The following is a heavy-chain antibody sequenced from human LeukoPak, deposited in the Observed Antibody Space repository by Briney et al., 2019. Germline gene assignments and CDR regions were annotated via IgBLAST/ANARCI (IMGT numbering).Heavy chain of an antibody. Sequence: ASVKVSCKASGYTFTSYAMHWVRQAPGQRLEWMGWINTNTGNPTYAQGFTGRFVFSLDTSVSTAYLQISSLKAEDTAVYYCAREKRVEMATITGYYYYGMDVWGQGTTVTVSS. CDR3: AREKRVEMATITGYYYYGMDV. CDR1: GYTFTSYA. J-gene: IGHJ6*02. D-gene: IGHD5-24*01. CDR2: INTNTGNP. V-gene: IGHV7-4-1*02.